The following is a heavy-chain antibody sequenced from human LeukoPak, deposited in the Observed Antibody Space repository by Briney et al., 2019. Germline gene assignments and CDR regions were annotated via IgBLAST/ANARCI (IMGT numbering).Heavy chain of an antibody. CDR3: ARESGAFSPFGF. CDR2: IYHSGST. J-gene: IGHJ4*02. CDR1: GGSISSSNW. Sequence: SETLSLTCAVSGGSISSSNWWSWVRQPPGKGLEWIGEIYHSGSTNYNPSLKSRVSMSIDKSKNQLSLKLRSVSAADTAIYYCARESGAFSPFGFWGQGTLVTVSS. V-gene: IGHV4-4*02. D-gene: IGHD1-26*01.